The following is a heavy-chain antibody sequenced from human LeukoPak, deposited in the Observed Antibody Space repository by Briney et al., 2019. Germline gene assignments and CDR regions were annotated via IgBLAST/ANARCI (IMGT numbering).Heavy chain of an antibody. CDR1: GLTFSTSG. V-gene: IGHV3-21*01. CDR3: ATETNGRHYDY. D-gene: IGHD1-14*01. CDR2: IGPTGSDR. Sequence: PGGSLRLSCTASGLTFSTSGFNWVRQAPGKGLEWVASIGPTGSDRYYADSMKGRFTISRDNANNFLYLQMNSLRAEDTAVYYCATETNGRHYDYWGQGTLLTVSS. J-gene: IGHJ4*02.